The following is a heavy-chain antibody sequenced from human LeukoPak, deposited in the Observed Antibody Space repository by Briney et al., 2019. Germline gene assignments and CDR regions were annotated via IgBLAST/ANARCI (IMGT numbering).Heavy chain of an antibody. CDR3: ARGIVVVPAAIVNWFDP. J-gene: IGHJ5*02. V-gene: IGHV4-34*01. CDR1: GGSFSGYY. D-gene: IGHD2-2*02. CDR2: INHSGST. Sequence: TSETLSLTCAVYGGSFSGYYWSWIRQPPGKGLEWIGEINHSGSTNYNPSLKSRVTISVDTSKNQFSLKLSSVTAADTAVYYCARGIVVVPAAIVNWFDPWGQGTLVTVSS.